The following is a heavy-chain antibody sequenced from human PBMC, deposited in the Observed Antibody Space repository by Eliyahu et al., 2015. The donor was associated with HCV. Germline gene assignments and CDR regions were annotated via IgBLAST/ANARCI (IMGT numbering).Heavy chain of an antibody. Sequence: QLLESGGGLVQPGGSLRLSCAASGFRFSTYGMSWVRQAPGKGLEWVSAVSGSGDSTYHADSVKGRFTISRDNSKNMLFLQMNSLRAGDTAVYYCAKDRDVYYYDTRGHSYYSDYWGQGTLVTVAP. V-gene: IGHV3-23*01. CDR3: AKDRDVYYYDTRGHSYYSDY. J-gene: IGHJ4*02. CDR2: VSGSGDST. CDR1: GFRFSTYG. D-gene: IGHD3-22*01.